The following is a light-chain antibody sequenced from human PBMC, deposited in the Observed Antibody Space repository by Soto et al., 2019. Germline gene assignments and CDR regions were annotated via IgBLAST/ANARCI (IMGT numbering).Light chain of an antibody. CDR1: QSVSSD. V-gene: IGKV3-15*01. CDR2: DAS. Sequence: IVLTQSPATLSVSLGERATLSCRASQSVSSDVASFQQRPGQAPRLLIYDASTRATGIPARFSGSGSGNQFTLTLSSLQFEDFAIYYCQQSNNWPLTFSGKTKVEVK. CDR3: QQSNNWPLT. J-gene: IGKJ4*01.